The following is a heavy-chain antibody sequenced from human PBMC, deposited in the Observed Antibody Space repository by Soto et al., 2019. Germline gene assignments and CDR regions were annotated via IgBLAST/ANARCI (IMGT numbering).Heavy chain of an antibody. D-gene: IGHD2-2*03. J-gene: IGHJ6*02. CDR1: GGSISTSSFY. V-gene: IGHV4-39*01. CDR3: ARHVDSVVGPSGHCGTDV. Sequence: PSATLSLTCTVSGGSISTSSFYWGWIRQPPGKWLEWIGSIYYSGATYYNPSLKSRVTISVETYKNQCSLKLSSVTAADTAVFCCARHVDSVVGPSGHCGTDVWGQARTVNVYS. CDR2: IYYSGAT.